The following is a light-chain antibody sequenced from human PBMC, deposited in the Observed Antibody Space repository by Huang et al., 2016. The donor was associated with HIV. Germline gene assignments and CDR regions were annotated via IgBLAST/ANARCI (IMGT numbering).Light chain of an antibody. CDR1: QSVNTN. Sequence: EIIMTQSPATLSLSPGEGASLSCRANQSVNTNLAWYLHRPGQSPRTLICGASTRASGLPGRFSGSGSGTQFTLTVSGLQSEDFAVYYCQQYHNWPYTFGQGTKLEI. CDR2: GAS. J-gene: IGKJ2*01. V-gene: IGKV3-15*01. CDR3: QQYHNWPYT.